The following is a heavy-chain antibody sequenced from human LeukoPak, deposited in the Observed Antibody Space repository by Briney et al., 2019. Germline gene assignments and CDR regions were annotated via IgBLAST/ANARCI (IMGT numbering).Heavy chain of an antibody. CDR3: ARSLAAAGPPFDY. D-gene: IGHD6-13*01. CDR2: IYYSGST. Sequence: SETLSLTCTVSGGSISSYYWSWIRQPPGKGLEWIGYIYYSGSTNYNPSLKSRVTISVDTSKNQFSLKLSSVTAADTAVYYCARSLAAAGPPFDYWGQGTLVTVSS. CDR1: GGSISSYY. V-gene: IGHV4-59*08. J-gene: IGHJ4*02.